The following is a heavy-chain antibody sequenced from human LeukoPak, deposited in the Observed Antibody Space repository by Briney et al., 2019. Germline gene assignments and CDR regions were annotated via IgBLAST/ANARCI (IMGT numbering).Heavy chain of an antibody. CDR1: GFTLSSYA. CDR3: ARDSLRYCSGDSCYYNY. V-gene: IGHV3-7*01. CDR2: IKHDGSEK. D-gene: IGHD2-15*01. Sequence: GGSLRLSCVVSGFTLSSYAMSWVRQSPGKGLEWVANIKHDGSEKYYVDSVKGRFTISRDNAKNSLYLQMNSLRAEDTAVYSCARDSLRYCSGDSCYYNYWGQGTLVTVSS. J-gene: IGHJ4*02.